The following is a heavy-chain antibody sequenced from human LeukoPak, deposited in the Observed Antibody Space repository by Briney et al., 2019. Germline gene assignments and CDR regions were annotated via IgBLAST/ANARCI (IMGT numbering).Heavy chain of an antibody. V-gene: IGHV3-23*01. CDR2: ISGSGGST. J-gene: IGHJ3*02. D-gene: IGHD7-27*01. CDR1: GFTFSSYA. CDR3: AKATLGTSWAFDI. Sequence: GGSLRLSCAASGFTFSSYAMSWVRQAPGKGLEWVSAISGSGGSTYYADSAKGRFTISRDNSKNTLYLQMNSLRAEDTAVYYCAKATLGTSWAFDIWGQGTMVTVSS.